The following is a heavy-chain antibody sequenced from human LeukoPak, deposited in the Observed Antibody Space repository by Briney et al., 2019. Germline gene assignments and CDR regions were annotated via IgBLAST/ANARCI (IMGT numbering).Heavy chain of an antibody. D-gene: IGHD3-10*01. CDR3: ARDRGDLGNFDY. J-gene: IGHJ4*02. CDR2: IYSSGST. V-gene: IGHV4-4*07. Sequence: SETLSLTCTVSGGSISYYYWSWLRQPAGKGLEWIGRIYSSGSTTYNPSLTSRVTMSVDTAKNQFPLILSSVTAADTAVYYCARDRGDLGNFDYWGQGTLVTVSS. CDR1: GGSISYYY.